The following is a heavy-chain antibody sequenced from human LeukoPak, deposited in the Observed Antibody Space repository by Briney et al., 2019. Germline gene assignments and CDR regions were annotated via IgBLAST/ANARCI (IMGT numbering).Heavy chain of an antibody. CDR3: AKDHGGD. CDR2: ISYDGSNK. V-gene: IGHV3-30*18. J-gene: IGHJ4*02. Sequence: SLRLSCAASGFTFSSYGIHWVRQAPGKGLEWVAVISYDGSNKYYADSVKGRFTISRDNSKNTLYLQMNSLRAEDTAVYYCAKDHGGDWGQGTLVTVSS. CDR1: GFTFSSYG.